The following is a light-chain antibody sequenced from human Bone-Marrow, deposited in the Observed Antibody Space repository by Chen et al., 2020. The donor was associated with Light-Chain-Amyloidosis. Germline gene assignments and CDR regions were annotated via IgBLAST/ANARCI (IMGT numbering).Light chain of an antibody. Sequence: EIVLTQSPGTLSLSPGERATLSCRASQSVTNNYLAWYQQKPGQAPRLLIYSASYRATGIADRFSGSGSGTDFTLTINSLEPGDFAVFYCQQYGSSPLTFGGGIKVEIK. CDR2: SAS. CDR1: QSVTNNY. V-gene: IGKV3-20*01. CDR3: QQYGSSPLT. J-gene: IGKJ4*01.